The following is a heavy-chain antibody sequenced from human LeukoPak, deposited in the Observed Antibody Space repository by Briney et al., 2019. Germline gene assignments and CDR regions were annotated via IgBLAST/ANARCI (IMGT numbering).Heavy chain of an antibody. Sequence: SETLSLTCTVSGGSISNYYWSWIRQPPGKGLEWIGEINHSGSTNYNPSLKSRVTISVDTSKNQFSLKLSSVTAADTAVYYCARVNCSSTSCYYYYYGMDVWGQGTTVTVSS. CDR2: INHSGST. D-gene: IGHD2-2*01. V-gene: IGHV4-34*01. CDR1: GGSISNYY. J-gene: IGHJ6*02. CDR3: ARVNCSSTSCYYYYYGMDV.